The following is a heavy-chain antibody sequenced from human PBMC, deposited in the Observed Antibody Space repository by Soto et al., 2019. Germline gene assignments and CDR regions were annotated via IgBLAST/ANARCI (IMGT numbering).Heavy chain of an antibody. Sequence: QLQLQESGPGLVTPTETLSLTCTVSGGSISSSNYYWGWIRQPPGKGLEWIGSIYYSGSTYYNPSLKSRVTISVDTSKNQFSLKLSSVTAADTAVYYPATQEVGGSYVYTFDPWGQGTLVTVSS. CDR3: ATQEVGGSYVYTFDP. CDR1: GGSISSSNYY. D-gene: IGHD1-26*01. CDR2: IYYSGST. V-gene: IGHV4-39*01. J-gene: IGHJ5*02.